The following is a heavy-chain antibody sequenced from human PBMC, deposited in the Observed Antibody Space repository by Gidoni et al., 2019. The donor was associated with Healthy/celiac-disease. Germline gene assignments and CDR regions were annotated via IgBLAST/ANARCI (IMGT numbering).Heavy chain of an antibody. J-gene: IGHJ4*02. V-gene: IGHV3-30*03. D-gene: IGHD4-17*01. CDR1: GFTFSSDG. CDR2: ISYDGSNK. Sequence: QVQLVESGGGVVQPGRSLRLSCAASGFTFSSDGMHWVRQAPGKGLELVAVISYDGSNKYYADSVKGRFTISRDKSKNTLYLQMNSLRAEDTAVYYCWYRDGELRNFDYWGQGTLVTVSS. CDR3: WYRDGELRNFDY.